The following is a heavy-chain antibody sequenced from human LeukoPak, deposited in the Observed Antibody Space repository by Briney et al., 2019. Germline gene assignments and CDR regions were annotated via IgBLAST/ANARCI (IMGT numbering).Heavy chain of an antibody. CDR3: AKSGGYGLIDY. V-gene: IGHV4-39*01. CDR2: IYYSGST. Sequence: SETLSLTCTVSGGSISSSSYFWGWIRQPPGTGLEWIGSIYYSGSTYYNESLESRVTISIDTSKNQFSLKLNSVTAADTAMYYCAKSGGYGLIDYWGQGTLVTVSS. J-gene: IGHJ4*02. CDR1: GGSISSSSYF. D-gene: IGHD1-26*01.